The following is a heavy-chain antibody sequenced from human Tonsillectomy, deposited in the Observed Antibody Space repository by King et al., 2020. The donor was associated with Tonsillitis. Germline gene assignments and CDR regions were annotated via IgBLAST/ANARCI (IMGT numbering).Heavy chain of an antibody. Sequence: QLVQSGAEVKKPGASVKVSCKASGYTFTDYYMHWVRQAPGQGLEWMGWINTNSGGSNYAQKFQGRVTMTRDTSISTAYMELSRLRSDDTAVYYCARVGDCTTGVFAFDIWGQGTMVTVSS. D-gene: IGHD2-8*01. CDR3: ARVGDCTTGVFAFDI. CDR1: GYTFTDYY. CDR2: INTNSGGS. J-gene: IGHJ3*02. V-gene: IGHV1-2*02.